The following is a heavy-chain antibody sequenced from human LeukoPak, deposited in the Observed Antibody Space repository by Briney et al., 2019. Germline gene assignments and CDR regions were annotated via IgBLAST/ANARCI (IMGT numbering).Heavy chain of an antibody. CDR2: IYDSGST. CDR3: ARGGELPASFDI. V-gene: IGHV4-38-2*02. Sequence: SETLSLTCTVSGFSISSGYYWGWIRQPPGKGLEWIGSIYDSGSTYYNPSLKSRVTISVDTSKNQFSLNLSSVTAADTAVYYCARGGELPASFDIWGQGTMVTVSS. D-gene: IGHD1-26*01. J-gene: IGHJ3*02. CDR1: GFSISSGYY.